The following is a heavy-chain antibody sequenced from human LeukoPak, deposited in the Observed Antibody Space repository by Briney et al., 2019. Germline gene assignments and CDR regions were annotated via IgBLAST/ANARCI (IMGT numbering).Heavy chain of an antibody. J-gene: IGHJ1*01. CDR1: GGSITSYF. CDR2: IYHNSGTT. D-gene: IGHD2-15*01. Sequence: SETLSLTCSVSGGSITSYFWTWIRQPPGKGLEWIGYIYHNSGTTNYNPSLKSRVSISVDTSKTHFSLKLNSVAAAATAVYYCAQMAPYSPAYSQHWGQGTLVTVSS. CDR3: AQMAPYSPAYSQH. V-gene: IGHV4-59*01.